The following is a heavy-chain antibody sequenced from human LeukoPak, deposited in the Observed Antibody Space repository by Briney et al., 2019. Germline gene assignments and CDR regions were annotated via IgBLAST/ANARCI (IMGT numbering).Heavy chain of an antibody. CDR3: ARDLPQNYYDSSGYKRTPYYGMDV. CDR2: IIPILGIA. V-gene: IGHV1-69*04. D-gene: IGHD3-22*01. CDR1: GGTFSSNA. Sequence: SVKVSCKASGGTFSSNAISWVRQAPGQGLEWMGRIIPILGIANYAQKFQGRVTITAGKSTSTAYMELSSLRSEDTAVYYCARDLPQNYYDSSGYKRTPYYGMDVWGQGTTVTVSS. J-gene: IGHJ6*02.